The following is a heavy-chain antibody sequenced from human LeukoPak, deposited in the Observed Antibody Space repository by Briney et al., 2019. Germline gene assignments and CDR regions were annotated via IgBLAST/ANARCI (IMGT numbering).Heavy chain of an antibody. D-gene: IGHD3-10*01. V-gene: IGHV3-23*01. CDR3: AKDSTVLLWFGDAFDI. Sequence: GGSLRLSCAASGFTFSSYAMSWVRQAPGKGLEWVSAISGSGGSTYYADSVKGRFTISRDNSKNTLYLQMNSLRAEDTAVYYCAKDSTVLLWFGDAFDIWGQGTMVTVSS. J-gene: IGHJ3*02. CDR1: GFTFSSYA. CDR2: ISGSGGST.